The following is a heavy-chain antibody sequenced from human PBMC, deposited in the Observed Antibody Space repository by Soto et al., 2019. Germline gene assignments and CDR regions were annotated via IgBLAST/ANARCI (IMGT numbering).Heavy chain of an antibody. J-gene: IGHJ4*02. CDR2: ISGGGSNT. CDR1: RFTFSTFA. V-gene: IGHV3-23*01. Sequence: EVQLLESGGGLVQPGGSLRLSCAASRFTFSTFAMSWVRQAPGKGLEWVAAISGGGSNTYYADSVKGRITISRDNPKNTPYLQMDSLRAEDTAIYFCAKESYSDLWSGHYYYFDCWWQRTLVSVSS. D-gene: IGHD3-3*01. CDR3: AKESYSDLWSGHYYYFDC.